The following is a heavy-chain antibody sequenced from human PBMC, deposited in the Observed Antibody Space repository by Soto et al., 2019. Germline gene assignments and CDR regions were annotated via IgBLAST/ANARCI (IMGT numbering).Heavy chain of an antibody. D-gene: IGHD5-12*01. Sequence: QVQLVQSGAEVKKPGSSVKVSCKASGGTFSSYAIRWVRQAPGQGLEWMGGIIPIFGTANYAQKFQGRVTITADESTSTAYMELSSLRSEDTAVYYCATRRDGYNYYYYGMDVWGQGTTVTVSS. CDR3: ATRRDGYNYYYYGMDV. CDR2: IIPIFGTA. CDR1: GGTFSSYA. J-gene: IGHJ6*02. V-gene: IGHV1-69*01.